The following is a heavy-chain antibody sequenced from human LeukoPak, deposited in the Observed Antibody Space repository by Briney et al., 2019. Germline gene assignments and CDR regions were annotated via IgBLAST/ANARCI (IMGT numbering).Heavy chain of an antibody. D-gene: IGHD6-13*01. Sequence: ASVKVSCKASGYTFTSYGISWVRQAPGQGLEWMGWISAYNGNTNYAQKLQGRVTMTTDTSTSTAYMELRSLRSDDTAVYYCARDPPYYSSSWYGFDPWGQGTLVTISS. V-gene: IGHV1-18*01. CDR1: GYTFTSYG. CDR2: ISAYNGNT. CDR3: ARDPPYYSSSWYGFDP. J-gene: IGHJ5*02.